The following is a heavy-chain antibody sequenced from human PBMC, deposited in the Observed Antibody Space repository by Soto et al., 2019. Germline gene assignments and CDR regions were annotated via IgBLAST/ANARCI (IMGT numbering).Heavy chain of an antibody. CDR2: IYHSGST. D-gene: IGHD5-18*01. V-gene: IGHV4-4*02. CDR3: ARVGGYSYGYSLYF. Sequence: PSETLSLTCAVSGGSISSSNWWSWVRQPPGKGLEWIGEIYHSGSTNYNPSLKSRVTISVDKSKNQFSLKLSSVTAADTAVYYCARVGGYSYGYSLYFWGQGTLVTVSS. J-gene: IGHJ4*02. CDR1: GGSISSSNW.